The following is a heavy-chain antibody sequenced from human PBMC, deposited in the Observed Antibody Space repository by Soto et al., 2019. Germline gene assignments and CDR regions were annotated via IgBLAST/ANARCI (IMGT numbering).Heavy chain of an antibody. V-gene: IGHV4-30-4*01. CDR3: ARDWRPGYSSSWNYYYGMDV. CDR2: IYYSGST. D-gene: IGHD6-13*01. J-gene: IGHJ6*02. CDR1: GGSISSGDYY. Sequence: SETLSLTCTVSGGSISSGDYYWSWIRQPPGKGLEWIGYIYYSGSTYYNPSLKSRVTISVDTSKNQFSLKLSSVTAADTAVYYCARDWRPGYSSSWNYYYGMDVWGQGTTVTGSS.